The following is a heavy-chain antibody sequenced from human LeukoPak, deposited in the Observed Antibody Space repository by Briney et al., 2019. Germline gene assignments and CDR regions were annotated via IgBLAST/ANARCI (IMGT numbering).Heavy chain of an antibody. CDR2: IYYSGST. D-gene: IGHD6-19*01. CDR1: GGSISSYY. Sequence: SETLSLTCTVSGGSISSYYWSWIRQPPGKGLEWIGYIYYSGSTNYNPSLKSPVTISVDTSKNQFSLKLSSVTAADTAVYYCAREPPYSSGWVDAFDIWGQGTMVTVSS. V-gene: IGHV4-59*01. J-gene: IGHJ3*02. CDR3: AREPPYSSGWVDAFDI.